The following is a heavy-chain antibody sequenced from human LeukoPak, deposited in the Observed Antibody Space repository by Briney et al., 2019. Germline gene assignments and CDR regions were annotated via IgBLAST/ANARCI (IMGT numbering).Heavy chain of an antibody. D-gene: IGHD4-17*01. Sequence: PGGSLRLSCEASGFSFTDYYVTWIRQAAGKGLEWVSFISRTGHSTYYGDSVAGRFTISRDTAKNSLFLQMTSLRAEDTAVYYCARAGDSGDFPLGYFYYMDVWGKGTTVTVSS. J-gene: IGHJ6*03. CDR3: ARAGDSGDFPLGYFYYMDV. V-gene: IGHV3-11*01. CDR2: ISRTGHST. CDR1: GFSFTDYY.